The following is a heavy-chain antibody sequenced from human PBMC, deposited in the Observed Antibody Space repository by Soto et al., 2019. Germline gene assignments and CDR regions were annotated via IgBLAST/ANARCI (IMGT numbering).Heavy chain of an antibody. CDR1: GGTFSSYA. Sequence: ASVKVSCKASGGTFSSYAISWVRQAPGQGFEWMGGIIPIFGTANYAQKFQGRVTITADESTSTAYMELSSLRSEDTAVYYCARVSGIVGATRNYYFDYWGQGTLVTVSS. CDR2: IIPIFGTA. CDR3: ARVSGIVGATRNYYFDY. D-gene: IGHD1-26*01. V-gene: IGHV1-69*13. J-gene: IGHJ4*02.